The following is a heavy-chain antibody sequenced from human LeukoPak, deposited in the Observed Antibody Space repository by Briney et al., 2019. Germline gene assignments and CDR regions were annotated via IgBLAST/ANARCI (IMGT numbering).Heavy chain of an antibody. V-gene: IGHV5-10-1*01. CDR3: ARQAVDYYHSMDV. CDR2: IDPTDSYT. CDR1: GYSFGTYW. Sequence: GESLRISCKGSGYSFGTYWISWVRQMPGKGLEWMGRIDPTDSYTNYSPSFQGHVAMSADRSIGTAYLQWSSLKASDTALYYRARQAVDYYHSMDVWGQGTTVTVSS. J-gene: IGHJ6*02. D-gene: IGHD6-25*01.